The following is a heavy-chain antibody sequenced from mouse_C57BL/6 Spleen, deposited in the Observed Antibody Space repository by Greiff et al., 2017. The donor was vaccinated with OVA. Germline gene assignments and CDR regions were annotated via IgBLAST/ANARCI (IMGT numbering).Heavy chain of an antibody. V-gene: IGHV1-61*01. J-gene: IGHJ1*03. D-gene: IGHD2-10*01. Sequence: VQLQQPGAELVRPGSSVKLSCKASGYTFTSYWMDWVKQRPGQGLEWIGNIYPSDSETHYNQKFKDKATLTVDKSSSTAYMQLSSLTSEDSAVYYCARSYYGNWYFDVWGTGTTVTVSS. CDR2: IYPSDSET. CDR3: ARSYYGNWYFDV. CDR1: GYTFTSYW.